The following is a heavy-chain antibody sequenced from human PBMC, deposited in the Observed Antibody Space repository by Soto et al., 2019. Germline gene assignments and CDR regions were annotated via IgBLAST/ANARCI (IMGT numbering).Heavy chain of an antibody. CDR1: GGSITSGNSYS. V-gene: IGHV4-30-2*01. CDR2: ISRSGST. CDR3: ARAVAPYLGTWFDP. J-gene: IGHJ5*02. D-gene: IGHD3-16*01. Sequence: SETLSLTCTVSGGSITSGNSYSWSWIRQPPGKGLEWIGSISRSGSTSYNPSLKGRVTMSVDKSKNQFSLKLSSVTAADTAVYYCARAVAPYLGTWFDPWGQGTLVTVS.